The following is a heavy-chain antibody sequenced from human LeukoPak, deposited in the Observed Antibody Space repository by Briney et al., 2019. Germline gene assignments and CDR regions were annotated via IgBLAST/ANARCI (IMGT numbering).Heavy chain of an antibody. Sequence: GSLRLSCAASGFTFSTYWMSWVRQAPGKGLEWVAKIRHDGSEKYYVDSVKGRFTISRDNAKNSLYLQMNSLRAEDTAVYYCARDDFYSNYEWGQGTLVTVSS. J-gene: IGHJ4*02. D-gene: IGHD4-11*01. CDR2: IRHDGSEK. CDR3: ARDDFYSNYE. CDR1: GFTFSTYW. V-gene: IGHV3-7*01.